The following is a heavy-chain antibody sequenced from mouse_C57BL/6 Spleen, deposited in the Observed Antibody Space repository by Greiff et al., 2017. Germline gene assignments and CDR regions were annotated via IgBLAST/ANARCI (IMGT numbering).Heavy chain of an antibody. CDR3: TVDSNYPAWFAY. J-gene: IGHJ3*01. D-gene: IGHD2-5*01. CDR2: IRLKSDNYAT. Sequence: EVKLVESGGGLVQPGGSMKLSCVASGFTFSNYWMNWVRQSPEKGLEWVAQIRLKSDNYATHYAESVKGRFTISRDDSKSSVYLQMNNLRAEDTGIYYCTVDSNYPAWFAYWGQGTLVTVSA. CDR1: GFTFSNYW. V-gene: IGHV6-3*01.